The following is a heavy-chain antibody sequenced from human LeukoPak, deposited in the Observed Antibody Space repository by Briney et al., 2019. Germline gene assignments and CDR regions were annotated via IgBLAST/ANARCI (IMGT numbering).Heavy chain of an antibody. D-gene: IGHD2-2*01. Sequence: GGSLRLSCAASGFTFSSYAMSWVRQAPGKGLEWVSAISGSGGSTYYADSVKGRFTISRDNSKNTLYLQMNSLRAEDTAVYYCAKDYCSSTSCYRFNWFDPWGQGTLVTVSS. V-gene: IGHV3-23*01. CDR2: ISGSGGST. J-gene: IGHJ5*02. CDR3: AKDYCSSTSCYRFNWFDP. CDR1: GFTFSSYA.